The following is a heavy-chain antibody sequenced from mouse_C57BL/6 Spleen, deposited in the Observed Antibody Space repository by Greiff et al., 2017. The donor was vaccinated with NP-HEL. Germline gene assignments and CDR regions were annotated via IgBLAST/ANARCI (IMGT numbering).Heavy chain of an antibody. Sequence: EVKLVESGGGLVQPGGSLSLSCAASGFKFTDYYMRWVRQRQGKELEWLCFIRNKTIEYTTEYSASVKGRFTISRDNSQSILYLQMNALRAEDSATYYCARYDRYSNYEGYAMDYWGQGTSVTVSS. CDR1: GFKFTDYY. V-gene: IGHV7-3*01. J-gene: IGHJ4*01. CDR3: ARYDRYSNYEGYAMDY. D-gene: IGHD2-5*01. CDR2: IRNKTIEYTT.